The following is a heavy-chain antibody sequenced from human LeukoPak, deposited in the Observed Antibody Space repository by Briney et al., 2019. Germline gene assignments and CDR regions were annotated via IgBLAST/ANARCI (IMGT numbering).Heavy chain of an antibody. V-gene: IGHV1-69*13. CDR3: ARATYYDFWSGYSYNWFGP. D-gene: IGHD3-3*01. J-gene: IGHJ5*02. CDR1: GGTFSSYA. CDR2: IIPIFGTA. Sequence: SVKVSCKASGGTFSSYAISWVRQAPGQGLEWMGGIIPIFGTANYAQKFQGRVTITADESTSTAYMELSSLRSEDTAVYYCARATYYDFWSGYSYNWFGPWGQGTLVTVSS.